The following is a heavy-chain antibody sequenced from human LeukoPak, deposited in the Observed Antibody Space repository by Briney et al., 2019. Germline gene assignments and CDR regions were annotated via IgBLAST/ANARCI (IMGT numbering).Heavy chain of an antibody. J-gene: IGHJ6*02. CDR2: MNPNSGST. CDR1: GYTFTSYD. CDR3: ARGDGYSSGWYDVGLGSNYYYYYGMDV. Sequence: RASVKVSCKASGYTFTSYDINWVRQATGQGLEWMGWMNPNSGSTGYAQKFQGRVTMTRNTSISTAYMELSSLRSEDTAVYYCARGDGYSSGWYDVGLGSNYYYYYGMDVWGQGTTVTVSS. V-gene: IGHV1-8*01. D-gene: IGHD6-19*01.